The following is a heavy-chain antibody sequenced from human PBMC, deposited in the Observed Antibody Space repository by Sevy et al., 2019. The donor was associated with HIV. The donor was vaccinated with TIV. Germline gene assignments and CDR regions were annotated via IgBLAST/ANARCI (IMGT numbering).Heavy chain of an antibody. CDR1: GCTFSDHY. J-gene: IGHJ4*02. CDR3: STHAGIAAAGRVFDY. D-gene: IGHD6-13*01. V-gene: IGHV3-72*01. CDR2: TRNKADSYST. Sequence: QLGGSLRLSCAASGCTFSDHYMEWVRQAPGKGLEWVGRTRNKADSYSTEYAASVKGRFTISRDDSKNSLYLQMNSLKTEDTAVYYCSTHAGIAAAGRVFDYWGQGTLVTVSS.